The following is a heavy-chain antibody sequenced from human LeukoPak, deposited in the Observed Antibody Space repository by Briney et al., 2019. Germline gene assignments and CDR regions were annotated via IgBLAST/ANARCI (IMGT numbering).Heavy chain of an antibody. V-gene: IGHV4-34*01. CDR3: ARSHYYDSSGSHNNWFDP. CDR2: INHSGST. D-gene: IGHD3-22*01. CDR1: GGSFSGYY. Sequence: SETLSLTCAVYGGSFSGYYWTYIRQPPGKGLEWIGEINHSGSTNYNPSLKSRVTISVDTSKNQFSLKLSSVTAADTAVYYCARSHYYDSSGSHNNWFDPWGQGALVTVSS. J-gene: IGHJ5*02.